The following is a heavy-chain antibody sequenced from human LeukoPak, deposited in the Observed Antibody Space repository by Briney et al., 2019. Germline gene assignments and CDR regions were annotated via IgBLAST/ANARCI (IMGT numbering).Heavy chain of an antibody. J-gene: IGHJ4*02. CDR2: ISSSSSYI. CDR3: AKDPYDSSGYYYGY. D-gene: IGHD3-22*01. Sequence: GGSLRLSCAASGFTFSSYSMNWVRQAPGKGLEWVSSISSSSSYIYYADSVKGRFTISRDNAKNSLYLQMNSLRAEDTAVYYCAKDPYDSSGYYYGYWGQGTLVTVSS. CDR1: GFTFSSYS. V-gene: IGHV3-21*01.